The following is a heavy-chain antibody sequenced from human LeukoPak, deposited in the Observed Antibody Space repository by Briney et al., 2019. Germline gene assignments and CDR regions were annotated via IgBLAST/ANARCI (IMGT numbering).Heavy chain of an antibody. CDR3: ATTAYYYDSSGYRTGAFDI. J-gene: IGHJ3*02. CDR2: IYYSGST. D-gene: IGHD3-22*01. Sequence: PSETLSLTCTVSGGSISSSSYYWGWIRQPPGKGLEWIGSIYYSGSTYYNPPLKSRVTISVDTSKNQFSLKLSSVTAADTAVYYCATTAYYYDSSGYRTGAFDIWGQGTMVTVSS. CDR1: GGSISSSSYY. V-gene: IGHV4-39*01.